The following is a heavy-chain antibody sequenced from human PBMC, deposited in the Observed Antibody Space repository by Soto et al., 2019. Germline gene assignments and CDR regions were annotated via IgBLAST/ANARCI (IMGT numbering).Heavy chain of an antibody. CDR3: ARDPLVLRYFDWLPTLNYYYYGMDV. CDR2: INPSGGST. D-gene: IGHD3-9*01. V-gene: IGHV1-46*01. Sequence: QGLEWMGIINPSGGSTSYAQKFQGRVTMTRDTSTSTVYMELSSLRSEDTAVYYCARDPLVLRYFDWLPTLNYYYYGMDVWGQGTTVTVSS. J-gene: IGHJ6*02.